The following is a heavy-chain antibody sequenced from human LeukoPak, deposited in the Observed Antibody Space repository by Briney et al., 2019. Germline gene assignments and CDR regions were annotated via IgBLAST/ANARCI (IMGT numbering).Heavy chain of an antibody. CDR3: AKGGAYCGGDCYNFDY. Sequence: PGGSLRLSCAASGFTFSSYAMSWVRQAPGKGLEWVSAISGSGGRTYYADSVKGRFTISRDNSKNTLYLQMNILRAEDTAVYYCAKGGAYCGGDCYNFDYWGQGTLVTVSS. CDR2: ISGSGGRT. D-gene: IGHD2-21*02. V-gene: IGHV3-23*01. J-gene: IGHJ4*02. CDR1: GFTFSSYA.